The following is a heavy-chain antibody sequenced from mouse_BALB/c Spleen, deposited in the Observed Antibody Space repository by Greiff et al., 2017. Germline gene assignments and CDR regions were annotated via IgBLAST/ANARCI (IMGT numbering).Heavy chain of an antibody. CDR1: GYNFTSYW. CDR2: IYPGSGST. J-gene: IGHJ4*01. V-gene: IGHV1-55*01. CDR3: ARRDRYDVNAMDY. Sequence: QVQLKQPGAELVKPGTSVKLSCKASGYNFTSYWINWVKLRPGQGLEWIGDIYPGSGSTNYNEKFKSKATLTVDTSSSTAYMQLSSLASEDSALYYCARRDRYDVNAMDYWGQGTSVTVSS. D-gene: IGHD2-14*01.